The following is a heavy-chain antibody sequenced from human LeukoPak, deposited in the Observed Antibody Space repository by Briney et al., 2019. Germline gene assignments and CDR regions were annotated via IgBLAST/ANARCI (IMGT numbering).Heavy chain of an antibody. J-gene: IGHJ6*02. D-gene: IGHD2-2*02. Sequence: ASVKASCKASGYTFTSYDINWVRQATGQGLEWMGWMNPNSGNTGYAQKFQGRVTMTRNTSISTAYMELSSLRSEDTAVYYCARYCSSTSCYTPLIGYYYGMDVWGQGTTVTVSS. CDR3: ARYCSSTSCYTPLIGYYYGMDV. CDR2: MNPNSGNT. CDR1: GYTFTSYD. V-gene: IGHV1-8*01.